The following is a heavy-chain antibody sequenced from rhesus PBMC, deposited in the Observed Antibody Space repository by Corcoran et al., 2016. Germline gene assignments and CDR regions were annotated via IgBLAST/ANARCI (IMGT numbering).Heavy chain of an antibody. Sequence: QLKLQESGPGLVKPSETLSLTCTVSGASIRRTWWPWLRPSPGMGLSWIGEINGKSGSTNYTPSLKSRVTISKDASKNQCSRNRNSVTAADTAVYYWAREDCVDGDCPNYDGLESWGQGVVVTVSS. CDR2: INGKSGST. D-gene: IGHD2-33*01. J-gene: IGHJ6*01. CDR3: AREDCVDGDCPNYDGLES. CDR1: GASIRRTW. V-gene: IGHV4-80*01.